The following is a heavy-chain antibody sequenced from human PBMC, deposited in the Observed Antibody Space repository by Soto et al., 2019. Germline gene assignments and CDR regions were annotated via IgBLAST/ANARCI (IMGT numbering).Heavy chain of an antibody. CDR2: ISGSGSST. CDR3: ASDYYGMDV. CDR1: GFTFSNYA. V-gene: IGHV3-23*01. Sequence: GGSLRLSCAASGFTFSNYAMNWVRQAPGKGLEWVSAISGSGSSTNYADSVKGQFTISRDDSKNTLYLQMNSLRAEDTAVYFCASDYYGMDVWGQGTTVTVSS. J-gene: IGHJ6*02.